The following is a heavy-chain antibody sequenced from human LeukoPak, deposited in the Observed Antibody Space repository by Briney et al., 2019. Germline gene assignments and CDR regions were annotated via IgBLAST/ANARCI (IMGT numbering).Heavy chain of an antibody. J-gene: IGHJ4*02. Sequence: GESLKISCKASGYSFTSYWIGWGRQMPGKGLEWMGIIDPSDSETRYTPSFQGQCTTSVDKSITTADLQWNSLTASDTAMYYCARQTAMGRSGDYWGQGTLVTVSS. CDR1: GYSFTSYW. CDR2: IDPSDSET. D-gene: IGHD5-18*01. V-gene: IGHV5-51*01. CDR3: ARQTAMGRSGDY.